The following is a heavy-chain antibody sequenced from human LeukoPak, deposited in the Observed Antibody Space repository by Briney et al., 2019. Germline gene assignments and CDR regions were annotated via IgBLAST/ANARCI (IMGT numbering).Heavy chain of an antibody. D-gene: IGHD3-22*01. CDR1: GGTFSSYA. Sequence: GASVKVSCKASGGTFSSYAISWVRQAPGQGLEWMGGIIPIFGTANYAQKFQGRVTITRDTSASTAYMELSTLRSEDTAVYYCARDSGSGFYEMTYGGQGTLVIVSS. CDR3: ARDSGSGFYEMTY. J-gene: IGHJ4*02. V-gene: IGHV1-69*05. CDR2: IIPIFGTA.